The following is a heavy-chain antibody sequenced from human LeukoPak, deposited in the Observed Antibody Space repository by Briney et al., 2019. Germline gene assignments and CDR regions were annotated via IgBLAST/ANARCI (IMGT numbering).Heavy chain of an antibody. V-gene: IGHV3-11*04. CDR3: AKNGAVDIAMDLYYYYYMDV. CDR1: GFTFSDYY. CDR2: ISTTGSNI. D-gene: IGHD5-18*01. J-gene: IGHJ6*03. Sequence: GGSLRLSCAASGFTFSDYYMSWIRQAPGKGLEWISYISTTGSNIYYADSVKGRFTISRDRAKNSLYLQMNSLRAEDTAVYYCAKNGAVDIAMDLYYYYYMDVWGKGTTVTVSS.